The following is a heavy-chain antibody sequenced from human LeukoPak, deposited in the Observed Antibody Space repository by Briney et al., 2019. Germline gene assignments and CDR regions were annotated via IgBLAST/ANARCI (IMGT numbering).Heavy chain of an antibody. V-gene: IGHV3-30*02. Sequence: GGSLRLSCAASGFTFSSYGMHWVRQAPGKGLEWVAFIRYDGSNKYYADSVKGRFTISRDNSKNTLYLQMNSLRAEDTAVYYCAKDGLLVVTAIDAFDIWGQGTMVTVSS. J-gene: IGHJ3*02. CDR1: GFTFSSYG. D-gene: IGHD2-21*02. CDR2: IRYDGSNK. CDR3: AKDGLLVVTAIDAFDI.